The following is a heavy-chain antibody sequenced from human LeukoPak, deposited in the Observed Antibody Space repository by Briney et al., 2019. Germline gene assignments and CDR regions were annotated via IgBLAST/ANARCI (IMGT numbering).Heavy chain of an antibody. CDR2: IYYSGST. CDR3: AIQYYYGSGSYLWDSVVLDWFDP. Sequence: SETLSLTCAVYGGSFSGYYWSWIRQPPGKGLEWIGYIYYSGSTNYNPSLKSRVTISVDTSKNQFSLKLSSVTAADTAVYYCAIQYYYGSGSYLWDSVVLDWFDPWGQGTLVTVSS. CDR1: GGSFSGYY. D-gene: IGHD3-10*01. J-gene: IGHJ5*02. V-gene: IGHV4-59*01.